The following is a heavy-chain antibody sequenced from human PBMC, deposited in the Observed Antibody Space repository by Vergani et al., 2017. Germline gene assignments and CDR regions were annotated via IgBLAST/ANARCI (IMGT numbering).Heavy chain of an antibody. Sequence: DVQLVQSGGGLIQPGGSLRLSCVVSGFTFSKYWMSWVRQAPGKGLEWVANINRDGSEKNYGDSVRGRFTISRDNAKNSVYLQMNSLRGEETAVYYCASHEYGGDAYWGQGTLVTVSS. CDR1: GFTFSKYW. CDR3: ASHEYGGDAY. J-gene: IGHJ4*02. V-gene: IGHV3-7*01. CDR2: INRDGSEK. D-gene: IGHD2/OR15-2a*01.